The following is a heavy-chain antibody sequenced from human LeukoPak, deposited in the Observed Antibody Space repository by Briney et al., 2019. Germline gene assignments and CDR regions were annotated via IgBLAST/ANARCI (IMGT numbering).Heavy chain of an antibody. Sequence: SETLSLTCTVSGGSISSYYWSWIRQPPGKGLGWIGYIYYSGSTNYNPSLKSRVTISVDTSKNQFSLKLSSVTATDTAVYYCARDCRIAAAGTRIYYYYGMDVWGQGTTVTVSS. CDR1: GGSISSYY. CDR3: ARDCRIAAAGTRIYYYYGMDV. CDR2: IYYSGST. D-gene: IGHD6-13*01. J-gene: IGHJ6*02. V-gene: IGHV4-59*01.